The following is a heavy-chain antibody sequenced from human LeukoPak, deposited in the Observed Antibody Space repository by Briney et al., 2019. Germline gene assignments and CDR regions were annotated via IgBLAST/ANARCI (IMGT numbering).Heavy chain of an antibody. CDR2: VIPMFGPA. Sequence: ASVKVSCKASGGTFSSYAISWVRQAPGQGLAWMGGVIPMFGPANYAQKFQGRVTIIADESTSTAYMELSSLRSEDTAVYYCARTSSAVASYTPFDFWGQGTLVTVSS. J-gene: IGHJ4*02. D-gene: IGHD6-19*01. CDR3: ARTSSAVASYTPFDF. V-gene: IGHV1-69*13. CDR1: GGTFSSYA.